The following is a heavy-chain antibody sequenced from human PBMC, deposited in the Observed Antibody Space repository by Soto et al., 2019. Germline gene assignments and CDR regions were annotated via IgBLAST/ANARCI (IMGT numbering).Heavy chain of an antibody. Sequence: GSLRLSCAASGFTFSSYAMHWVRQAPGKGLEWVAVISYDGSNKYYADSVKGRFTISRDNSKNTLYLQMNSLRAEDTAVYYCARAKYSSHLPYYYYGMDVWGQGTTVTVS. V-gene: IGHV3-30-3*01. CDR2: ISYDGSNK. D-gene: IGHD6-13*01. CDR1: GFTFSSYA. CDR3: ARAKYSSHLPYYYYGMDV. J-gene: IGHJ6*02.